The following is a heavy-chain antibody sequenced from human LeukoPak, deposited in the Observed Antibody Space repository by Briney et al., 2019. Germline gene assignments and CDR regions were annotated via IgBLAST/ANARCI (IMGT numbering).Heavy chain of an antibody. CDR1: GGSISSGSYY. D-gene: IGHD2-2*01. Sequence: SETLSLTCTVSGGSISSGSYYWSWIRQPAGKGLEWIGRIYTSGSTNYNPSLKSRVTISVDTYKNQFSLKLSSVTAAARALYYCARSLYRVGDAFDIWGQGTMVTVSS. CDR3: ARSLYRVGDAFDI. CDR2: IYTSGST. V-gene: IGHV4-61*02. J-gene: IGHJ3*02.